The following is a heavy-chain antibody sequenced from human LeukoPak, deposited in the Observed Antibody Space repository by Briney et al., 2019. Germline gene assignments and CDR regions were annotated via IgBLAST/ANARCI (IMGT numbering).Heavy chain of an antibody. D-gene: IGHD3-3*01. J-gene: IGHJ4*02. Sequence: SETLSLTCTVSGGSISSGSYYWRWIRQPAGKGLEWIGRIYTSGSTNYNPSLKSRVTISVDTSKNQFSLKLSSVTAADTAVYYCARDSPYYYDFWSGYYTGGLDYWGQGTLVTVSS. CDR2: IYTSGST. CDR1: GGSISSGSYY. CDR3: ARDSPYYYDFWSGYYTGGLDY. V-gene: IGHV4-61*02.